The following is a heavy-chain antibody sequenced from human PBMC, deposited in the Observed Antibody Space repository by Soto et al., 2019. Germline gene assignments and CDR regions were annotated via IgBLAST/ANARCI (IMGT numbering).Heavy chain of an antibody. Sequence: QVQLVQSGAEVKKPGASVEISCKASGYTFTHYAIHWVRQAPGERLEWMGWINAGHGTTKYSQKFQGRVIITRDTSANIAYMELTSLESEDSAVYYCARSPYSGSYYGYFDYWGQGTLVTVSS. CDR1: GYTFTHYA. CDR2: INAGHGTT. J-gene: IGHJ4*02. V-gene: IGHV1-3*01. D-gene: IGHD3-10*01. CDR3: ARSPYSGSYYGYFDY.